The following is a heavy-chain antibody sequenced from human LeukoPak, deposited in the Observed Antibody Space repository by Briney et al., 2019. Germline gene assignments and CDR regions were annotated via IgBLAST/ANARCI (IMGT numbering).Heavy chain of an antibody. J-gene: IGHJ4*02. CDR3: AKVQRPRVMFTDPFDS. D-gene: IGHD2-21*01. CDR2: IRSKANSYAT. Sequence: GGSLKLSCAASGFTFSGSAMHWVRQASGKGLEWVGRIRSKANSYATAYAASVKGRFTISRDNSNNTLSLQMNSLRPDDTGVYYCAKVQRPRVMFTDPFDSWGLGTLVTVSS. CDR1: GFTFSGSA. V-gene: IGHV3-73*01.